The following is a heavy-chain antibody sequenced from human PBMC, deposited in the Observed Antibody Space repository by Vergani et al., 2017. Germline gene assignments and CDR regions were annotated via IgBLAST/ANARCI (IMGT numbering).Heavy chain of an antibody. V-gene: IGHV3-23*01. CDR3: TRDRLDDSYAYFDY. J-gene: IGHJ4*02. CDR2: ISGHGDNI. D-gene: IGHD3-16*01. Sequence: EVQLLDSGGGLVQPGGSLRLSCAASGFTFSTYATSWVRQAPGKGLEWVSAISGHGDNIFYADSVKGRFTISRDNSKNTLFLQMNSLKAEDTAVYYCTRDRLDDSYAYFDYWGQGTLVTVSP. CDR1: GFTFSTYA.